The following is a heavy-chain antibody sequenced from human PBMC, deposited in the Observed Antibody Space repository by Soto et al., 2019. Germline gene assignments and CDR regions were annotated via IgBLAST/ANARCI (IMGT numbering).Heavy chain of an antibody. Sequence: ASVKVSCKASGYTFTSYGISWVRQAPGQGLEWMGWISAYNGNTNYVQKLQGRVTMTTDTSTSTAYMELRSLRSDDTAVYYCARGGGTVVTYGNWFDPWGQGTLVTVSS. J-gene: IGHJ5*02. CDR2: ISAYNGNT. CDR1: GYTFTSYG. CDR3: ARGGGTVVTYGNWFDP. D-gene: IGHD2-21*02. V-gene: IGHV1-18*01.